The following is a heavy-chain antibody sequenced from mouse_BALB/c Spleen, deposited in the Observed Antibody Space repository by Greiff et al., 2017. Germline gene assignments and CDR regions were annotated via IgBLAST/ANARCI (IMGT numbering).Heavy chain of an antibody. CDR2: INPYNGGT. Sequence: EVQLQQSGPALVKPGASMKISCKASGYSFTGYTMNWVKQNHGKTLVWIGLINPYNGGTSYNQKFKGKATLTVDKSSSTAYMEILSLTSEDSAVYYCTREEYYGSSLDYWGQGTTLTASS. CDR1: GYSFTGYT. J-gene: IGHJ2*01. CDR3: TREEYYGSSLDY. V-gene: IGHV1-18*01. D-gene: IGHD1-1*01.